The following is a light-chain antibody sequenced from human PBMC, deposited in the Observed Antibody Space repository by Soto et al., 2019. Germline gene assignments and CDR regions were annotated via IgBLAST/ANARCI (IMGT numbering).Light chain of an antibody. CDR1: QSVRTN. CDR3: QQYHDWPPLT. V-gene: IGKV3-15*01. J-gene: IGKJ4*01. Sequence: EIVLTQSPGTLSLSPGERATLSCRASQSVRTNLAWYQLTPGQTPRLLIYDASTRATGVPARFSGTGSGTDFTLTINSLQSDDFAVYYCQQYHDWPPLTFVGGTKGDIK. CDR2: DAS.